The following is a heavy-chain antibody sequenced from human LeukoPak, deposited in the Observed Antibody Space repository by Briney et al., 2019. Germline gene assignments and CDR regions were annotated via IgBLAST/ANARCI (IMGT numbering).Heavy chain of an antibody. CDR3: ARVSYSYGLDY. D-gene: IGHD5-18*01. CDR1: GGSISSYY. V-gene: IGHV4-59*01. Sequence: SETLSLTCTVSGGSISSYYWSWIRQPPGKGLEWIGYIYYSGSTNYNPSLKSRVTISVDTSKNQFSLKLSSVTAADTAVYYCARVSYSYGLDYWGQGTLVTVSS. J-gene: IGHJ4*02. CDR2: IYYSGST.